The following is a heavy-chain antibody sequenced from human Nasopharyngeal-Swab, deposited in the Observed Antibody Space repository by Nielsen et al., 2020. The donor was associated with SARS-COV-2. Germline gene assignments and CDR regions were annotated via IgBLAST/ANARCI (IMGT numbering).Heavy chain of an antibody. Sequence: WVRQAPGQGPEWMGWISAYNGNTNYAQKLQGRVTMTTDTSTSTAYMELRSLRSDDTAVYYCARVGTTGTTAFDYWGQGTLVTVSS. CDR3: ARVGTTGTTAFDY. D-gene: IGHD1-1*01. V-gene: IGHV1-18*01. CDR2: ISAYNGNT. J-gene: IGHJ4*02.